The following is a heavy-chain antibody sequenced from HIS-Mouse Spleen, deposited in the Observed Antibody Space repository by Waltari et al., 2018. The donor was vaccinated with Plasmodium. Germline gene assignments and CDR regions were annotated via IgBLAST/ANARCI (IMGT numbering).Heavy chain of an antibody. CDR3: ARGLRGHYWYFDL. Sequence: QVQLQQWGAGLLKPSETLSLTCAVYGGSFSGYYWSWIRQPPGKGLEWIGEINHSGSTNYNPSLKRRVTISGDTSKNQFSLKLSSVTAADTAVYYCARGLRGHYWYFDLWGRGTLVTVSS. CDR2: INHSGST. J-gene: IGHJ2*01. CDR1: GGSFSGYY. V-gene: IGHV4-34*01. D-gene: IGHD3-10*01.